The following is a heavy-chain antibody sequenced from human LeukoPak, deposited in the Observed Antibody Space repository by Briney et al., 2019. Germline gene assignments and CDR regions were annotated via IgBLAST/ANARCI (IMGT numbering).Heavy chain of an antibody. CDR1: GFTFTNYP. CDR3: ARDRGPIVVVTAIPNWFDP. Sequence: GGSLRLSCAASGFTFTNYPMIWVRQAPGRGLTWVSGISGSGGSTYYADSVKGRFTISRDNPRSTLYLQMSSLRAEDTAVYYCARDRGPIVVVTAIPNWFDPWGQGTLVTVSS. J-gene: IGHJ5*02. CDR2: ISGSGGST. D-gene: IGHD2-21*02. V-gene: IGHV3-23*01.